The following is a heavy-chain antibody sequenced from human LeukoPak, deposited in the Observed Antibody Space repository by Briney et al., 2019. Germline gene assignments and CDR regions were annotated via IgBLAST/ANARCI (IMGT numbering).Heavy chain of an antibody. CDR1: GGSLRTYY. D-gene: IGHD6-19*01. CDR2: VYTSGGT. Sequence: SETLSLTCSVSGGSLRTYYWSWIRQPAGKGLEWIGRVYTSGGTDYNPSLKSRVTMSVDTSRNQFSLKLSSVTAADTAAYYCARGGSGWPNYFDYWGQGALVTVSS. J-gene: IGHJ4*02. CDR3: ARGGSGWPNYFDY. V-gene: IGHV4-4*07.